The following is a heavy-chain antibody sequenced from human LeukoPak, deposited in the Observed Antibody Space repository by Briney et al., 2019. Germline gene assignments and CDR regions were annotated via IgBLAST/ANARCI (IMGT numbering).Heavy chain of an antibody. CDR3: ARARLAAAGPFDY. J-gene: IGHJ4*02. V-gene: IGHV4-59*01. D-gene: IGHD6-13*01. Sequence: SETLSLTCTVSGGSISSYYWSWIRQPPGKGLGWIGYIYYSGSTNYNPSLKSRVTISVDTSKNQFSLKLSSVTAADTAVYYCARARLAAAGPFDYWGQGTLVTVSS. CDR2: IYYSGST. CDR1: GGSISSYY.